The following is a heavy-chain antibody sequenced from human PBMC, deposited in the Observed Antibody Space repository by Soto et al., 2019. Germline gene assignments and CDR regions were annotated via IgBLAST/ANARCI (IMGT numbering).Heavy chain of an antibody. Sequence: PGGSLRLSCAASGFTXSSYSMNWVRQAPGKGLEWVSYISSSSSTIYYADSVKGRFTISRDNAKNSLYLQMNSLRDEDTAVYYCARDHRYFDWLLYSPHFDYWGQGTLVTVSS. CDR1: GFTXSSYS. J-gene: IGHJ4*02. CDR2: ISSSSSTI. V-gene: IGHV3-48*02. D-gene: IGHD3-9*01. CDR3: ARDHRYFDWLLYSPHFDY.